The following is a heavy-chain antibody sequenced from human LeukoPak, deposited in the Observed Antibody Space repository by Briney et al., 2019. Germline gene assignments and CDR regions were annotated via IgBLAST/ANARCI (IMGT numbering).Heavy chain of an antibody. D-gene: IGHD1-14*01. CDR1: GFTFSSYA. Sequence: GGSLRLSCAASGFTFSSYAMHWVRQAPGKELEWVAVISYDGSNKYYADSVKGRFTISRDNSKNTLYLQMNSLRAEDTAVYYCARAWGAGTTDAFDIWGQGTMVTVSS. CDR3: ARAWGAGTTDAFDI. J-gene: IGHJ3*02. CDR2: ISYDGSNK. V-gene: IGHV3-30-3*01.